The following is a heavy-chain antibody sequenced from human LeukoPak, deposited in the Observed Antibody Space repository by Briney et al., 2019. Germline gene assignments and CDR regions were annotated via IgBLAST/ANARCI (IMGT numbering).Heavy chain of an antibody. J-gene: IGHJ4*02. V-gene: IGHV3-23*01. CDR3: ARDENGDYVFDY. CDR1: GFTFSSYA. Sequence: GGSLRLSCATSGFTFSSYAMTWIRQVPGKGLEWVSAIKPSDGSAFYADSVKGRFTISRDNSKNTLYLQMNSLRAEDTAVYYCARDENGDYVFDYWGQGTLVTVSS. CDR2: IKPSDGSA. D-gene: IGHD4-17*01.